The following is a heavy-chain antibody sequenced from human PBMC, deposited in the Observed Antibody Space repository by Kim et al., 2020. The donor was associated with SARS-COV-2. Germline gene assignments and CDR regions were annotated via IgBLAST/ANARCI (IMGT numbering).Heavy chain of an antibody. J-gene: IGHJ3*02. CDR3: ARDIAVAPRTFDI. V-gene: IGHV4-4*02. Sequence: NPSLKSRVTISVDKSKNQFSLKLSSVTAADTAVYYCARDIAVAPRTFDIWGQGTMVTVSS. D-gene: IGHD6-19*01.